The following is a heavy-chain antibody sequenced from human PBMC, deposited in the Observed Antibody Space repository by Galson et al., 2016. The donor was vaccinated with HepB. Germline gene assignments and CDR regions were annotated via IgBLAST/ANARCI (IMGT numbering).Heavy chain of an antibody. Sequence: SETLSLTCGVYGGSFSGYYWTWIRQPPGKGLEWIGEITHSGSNKYNPSLKSRVTISVDTSKKQFSLNLGSVTAADTAVYYCARGNFQLLLMRAFEFWGQGTLVTVSS. J-gene: IGHJ4*02. CDR1: GGSFSGYY. CDR2: ITHSGSN. CDR3: ARGNFQLLLMRAFEF. V-gene: IGHV4-34*01. D-gene: IGHD2-15*01.